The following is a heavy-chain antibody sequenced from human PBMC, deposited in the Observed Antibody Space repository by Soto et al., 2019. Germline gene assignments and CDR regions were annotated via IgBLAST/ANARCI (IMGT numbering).Heavy chain of an antibody. J-gene: IGHJ4*02. V-gene: IGHV4-31*03. D-gene: IGHD3-16*02. CDR3: ARGISYRWVY. CDR2: IYDSVNT. CDR1: GDSLSSGGHY. Sequence: SETLSLTCTVSGDSLSSGGHYWSWIRQHPGKGLEWIGHIYDSVNTYYSQSLKSRVTMSVDKSNNQVSLELTSVAATDTAVYYCARGISYRWVYWGQGTLVTVSS.